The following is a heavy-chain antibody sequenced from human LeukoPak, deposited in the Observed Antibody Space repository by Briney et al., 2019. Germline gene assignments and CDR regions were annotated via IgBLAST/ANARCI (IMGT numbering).Heavy chain of an antibody. CDR3: ARDWGSSGYYNY. CDR1: GGTFSSYA. J-gene: IGHJ4*02. D-gene: IGHD1-26*01. CDR2: IIPIFGTA. Sequence: ASVKVSCKASGGTFSSYAISWVRQAPGQGLEWMGGIIPIFGTANYAQKFQGRVTITADESTSTAYMELSSLRSEDTAVYYCARDWGSSGYYNYWGQGTLVTVSS. V-gene: IGHV1-69*01.